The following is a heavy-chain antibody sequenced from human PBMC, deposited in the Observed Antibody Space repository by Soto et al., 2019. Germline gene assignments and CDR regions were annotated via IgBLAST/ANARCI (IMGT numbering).Heavy chain of an antibody. J-gene: IGHJ5*01. CDR1: GFTFSSYA. D-gene: IGHD3-9*01. Sequence: GGSLRLSCAASGFTFSSYAMSWVRQAPGKGLEWISYISTGSGYTNYADSVKGRFTISRDTAKNSLYLQMNSLRAEDTAIYYCARVVYYDIPTAIDAWGHGTLVTVSS. CDR2: ISTGSGYT. CDR3: ARVVYYDIPTAIDA. V-gene: IGHV3-11*05.